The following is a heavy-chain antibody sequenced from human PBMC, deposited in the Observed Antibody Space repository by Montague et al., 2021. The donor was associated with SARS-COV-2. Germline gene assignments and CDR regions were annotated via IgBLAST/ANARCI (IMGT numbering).Heavy chain of an antibody. V-gene: IGHV3-48*02. CDR2: ITSTSTV. CDR1: GFIFSRYN. D-gene: IGHD6-19*01. CDR3: AREGYNSEDAFDF. Sequence: SLRLSCATSGFIFSRYNMNWVRQAPGNGLEWVADITSTSTVNYAYSLKGRFTISRDNDKDSLYLEMNSLRDDDTAMYYCAREGYNSEDAFDFWGQGTMVFVS. J-gene: IGHJ3*01.